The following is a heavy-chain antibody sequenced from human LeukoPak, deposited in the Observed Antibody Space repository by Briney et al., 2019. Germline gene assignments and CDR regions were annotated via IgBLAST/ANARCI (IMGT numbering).Heavy chain of an antibody. D-gene: IGHD5/OR15-5a*01. CDR2: IYPGDSDT. CDR1: GYSFTSYW. V-gene: IGHV5-51*01. CDR3: ARPRSTYYFDY. J-gene: IGHJ4*02. Sequence: GESLQISCQGSGYSFTSYWIGWVRQVPGKGLEWMGIIYPGDSDTRYSPSFQGQVTISADKSISTAYLQWSSLKASDTAMYYCARPRSTYYFDYWGQGTLVTVSS.